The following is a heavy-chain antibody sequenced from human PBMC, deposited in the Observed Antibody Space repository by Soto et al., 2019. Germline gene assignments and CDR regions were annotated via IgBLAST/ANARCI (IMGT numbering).Heavy chain of an antibody. J-gene: IGHJ4*02. CDR2: IKQDGSEK. CDR3: ARERYYYDSSGYPFDY. D-gene: IGHD3-22*01. CDR1: GFTFSSYW. V-gene: IGHV3-7*01. Sequence: GGSLRLSCAASGFTFSSYWMSWVRQAPGKGLEWVANIKQDGSEKYYVDSVKGRFTISRGNAKNSLYLQMNSLRAEDTAVYYCARERYYYDSSGYPFDYWGQGTLVTVSS.